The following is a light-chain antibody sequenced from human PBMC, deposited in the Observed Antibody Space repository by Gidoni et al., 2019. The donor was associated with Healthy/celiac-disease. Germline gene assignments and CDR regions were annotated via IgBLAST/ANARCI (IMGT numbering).Light chain of an antibody. V-gene: IGLV1-44*01. Sequence: QSVLTQPPSASGTPGQRVTISCSGSSSNIGSNTGNWYQQLPGTAPKLLIYSNNQRPSGVPDRFSGSKSSTSASLAISGLQSEDEADYYGAAWDDSLNGVVFGGGTKLTVL. CDR1: SSNIGSNT. J-gene: IGLJ2*01. CDR2: SNN. CDR3: AAWDDSLNGVV.